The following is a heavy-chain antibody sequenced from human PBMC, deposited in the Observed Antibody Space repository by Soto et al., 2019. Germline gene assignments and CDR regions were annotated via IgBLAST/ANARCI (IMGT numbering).Heavy chain of an antibody. Sequence: AAVKVSCKASGYTFTSYGISWVRQAPGQGLEWMGWISAYNGNTNYAQKLQGRVTMTTDTSTSTAYMELRSLRSDDTAVYYCARGRYDILTGYYIDMDVWGQGTTVTVSS. CDR1: GYTFTSYG. CDR2: ISAYNGNT. V-gene: IGHV1-18*01. CDR3: ARGRYDILTGYYIDMDV. D-gene: IGHD3-9*01. J-gene: IGHJ6*02.